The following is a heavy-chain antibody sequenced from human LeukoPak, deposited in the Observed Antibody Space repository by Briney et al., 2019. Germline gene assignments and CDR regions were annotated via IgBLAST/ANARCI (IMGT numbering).Heavy chain of an antibody. Sequence: PGGSLRLSCAASGFTFDDYAMHWVRQAPGKGLEWVSGISWNSGSIGYADSVKGRFTFSRDNAKNSLYLQMNSLRAEDMALYYCAKGKVGATDSYFDYWGQGTLVTVSS. CDR3: AKGKVGATDSYFDY. CDR2: ISWNSGSI. V-gene: IGHV3-9*03. CDR1: GFTFDDYA. J-gene: IGHJ4*02. D-gene: IGHD1-26*01.